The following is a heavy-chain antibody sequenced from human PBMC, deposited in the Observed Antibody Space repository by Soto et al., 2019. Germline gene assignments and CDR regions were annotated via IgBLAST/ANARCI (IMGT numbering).Heavy chain of an antibody. Sequence: SETLSLTCTVPGGCISSADYYWRWVRQPTRKGLEWIGYIYYSGSNYYNPSLRSRFTISVDTSKNQFSLKLSSVTAADTAVYYCARSGRYNWNSQTNWFDPWGQGTLVTVSS. J-gene: IGHJ5*02. CDR2: IYYSGSN. CDR1: GGCISSADYY. D-gene: IGHD1-7*01. V-gene: IGHV4-30-4*01. CDR3: ARSGRYNWNSQTNWFDP.